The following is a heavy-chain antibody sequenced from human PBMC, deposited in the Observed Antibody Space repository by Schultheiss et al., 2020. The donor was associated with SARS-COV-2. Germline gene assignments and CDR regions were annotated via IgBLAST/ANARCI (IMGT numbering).Heavy chain of an antibody. CDR1: GYTFTSYG. Sequence: ASVKVSCKASGYTFTSYGISWVRQAPGQGLEWMGWISAYNGNTNYAQKLQGRVTMTTDTSTSTAYMELRSLRSDDTAVYYCARWPEGAMVTLSWFDPWGQGTLVTVSS. CDR2: ISAYNGNT. V-gene: IGHV1-18*01. D-gene: IGHD5-18*01. CDR3: ARWPEGAMVTLSWFDP. J-gene: IGHJ5*02.